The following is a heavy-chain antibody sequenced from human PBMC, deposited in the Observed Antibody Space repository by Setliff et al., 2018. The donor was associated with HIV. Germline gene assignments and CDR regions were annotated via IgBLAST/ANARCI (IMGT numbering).Heavy chain of an antibody. V-gene: IGHV4-59*08. CDR3: ARSWLLRGLYYFDF. CDR1: GGSISGYY. J-gene: IGHJ4*02. Sequence: PSETLSLTCNVSGGSISGYYWSWVRQPPGKGLEWIGYIYYSGSTNYNPSLRSRVTISVDTSKNQVSLRLTSVTAADTAVYYCARSWLLRGLYYFDFWGQGTLVTVSS. D-gene: IGHD2-21*01. CDR2: IYYSGST.